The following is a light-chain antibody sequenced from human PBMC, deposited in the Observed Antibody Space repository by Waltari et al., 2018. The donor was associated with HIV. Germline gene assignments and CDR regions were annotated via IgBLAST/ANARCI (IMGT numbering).Light chain of an antibody. CDR1: QSVSSY. V-gene: IGKV3-11*01. Sequence: EIVLTQSPATLSLSPGERATLSCRASQSVSSYLAWLQQKPVQTPRLLIYGASNRATGIPARFSGSGSGTDFTLTISSLEPEDFAVYYCQQRSNWPITFGQGTRLEIK. CDR2: GAS. CDR3: QQRSNWPIT. J-gene: IGKJ5*01.